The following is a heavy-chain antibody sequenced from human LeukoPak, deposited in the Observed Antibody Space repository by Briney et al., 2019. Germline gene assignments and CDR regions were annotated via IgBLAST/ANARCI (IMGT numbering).Heavy chain of an antibody. Sequence: PGGSLRLSCAASGFTFSSYAMHWVRQAPGKGLEYVSTISDNGGSTFYANSVKGRFTISRDNSKNTLYLQMNSLRAEDTAVYYCAKALTPVVRYFDLWGRGTLVTVSS. V-gene: IGHV3-64*01. D-gene: IGHD4-23*01. CDR2: ISDNGGST. J-gene: IGHJ2*01. CDR3: AKALTPVVRYFDL. CDR1: GFTFSSYA.